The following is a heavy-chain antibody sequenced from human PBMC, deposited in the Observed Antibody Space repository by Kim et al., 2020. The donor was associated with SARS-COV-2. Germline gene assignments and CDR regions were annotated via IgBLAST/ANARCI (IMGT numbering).Heavy chain of an antibody. J-gene: IGHJ3*02. D-gene: IGHD1-26*01. V-gene: IGHV3-53*04. Sequence: PDSVKGRFTISRHHSKTTLYLQMNSLRAEDTAVYYCARVQVGATFAFDIWGQGTMVTVSS. CDR3: ARVQVGATFAFDI.